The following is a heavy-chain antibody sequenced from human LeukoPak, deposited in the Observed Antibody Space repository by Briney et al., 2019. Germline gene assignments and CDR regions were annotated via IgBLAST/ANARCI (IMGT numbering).Heavy chain of an antibody. CDR1: GGSISSSIYY. D-gene: IGHD3-10*01. CDR2: IYYSGST. CDR3: ARLSLIFGWFDP. V-gene: IGHV4-39*01. Sequence: PSETLSLTCTVSGGSISSSIYYWGWIRQPPGKGLEWIGSIYYSGSTYYNPSLKSRVTISVDTSKNQFSLKLSSVTAADTAVYYCARLSLIFGWFDPWGQGTLVTVSS. J-gene: IGHJ5*02.